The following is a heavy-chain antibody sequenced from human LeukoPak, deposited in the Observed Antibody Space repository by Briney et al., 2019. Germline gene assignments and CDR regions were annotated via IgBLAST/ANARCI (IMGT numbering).Heavy chain of an antibody. J-gene: IGHJ4*02. CDR3: ARGTLGYCSSTSCPRHDY. D-gene: IGHD2-2*01. CDR1: GFTFSSYA. V-gene: IGHV3-30-3*01. Sequence: PGGSLRLSCAASGFTFSSYAMSWVRQAPGKGLEWVAVISYDGSNKYYADSVKGRFTISRDNSKNTLYLQMNSLRAEDTAVYYCARGTLGYCSSTSCPRHDYWGQGTLVTVSS. CDR2: ISYDGSNK.